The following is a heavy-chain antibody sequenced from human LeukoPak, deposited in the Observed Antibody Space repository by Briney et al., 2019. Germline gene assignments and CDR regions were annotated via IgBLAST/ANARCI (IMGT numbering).Heavy chain of an antibody. J-gene: IGHJ4*02. CDR3: ARAPSVDTAMVDY. V-gene: IGHV3-21*01. CDR2: XSSSXXXX. CDR1: GFTFSXXX. Sequence: GGSLRLSCAASGFTFSXXXMNWVRQAPGKGLXXXXSXSSSXXXXXXXXXXXXXXXISXXXAXNSLYVQMNSLRAEDTAVYYCARAPSVDTAMVDYWGQGTLVTVSS. D-gene: IGHD5-18*01.